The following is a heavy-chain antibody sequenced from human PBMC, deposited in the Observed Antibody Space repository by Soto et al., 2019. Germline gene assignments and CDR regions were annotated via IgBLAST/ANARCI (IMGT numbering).Heavy chain of an antibody. D-gene: IGHD3-3*01. CDR2: INPGTANT. CDR1: GYTCTRYA. V-gene: IGHV1-3*01. Sequence: ASVKVSCQTSGYTCTRYAGHWARHGAGQRPECMGWINPGTANTKCFQNFHGRITINREKSASTTYMDLSSLRSEDTAVYYFARAADLTLETTLDYWGQGPPVTVSS. J-gene: IGHJ4*02. CDR3: ARAADLTLETTLDY.